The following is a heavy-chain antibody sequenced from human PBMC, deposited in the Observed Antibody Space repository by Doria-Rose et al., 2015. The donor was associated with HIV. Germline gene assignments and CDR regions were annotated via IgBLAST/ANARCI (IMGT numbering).Heavy chain of an antibody. CDR3: ARIKSSRWYHKYYFDF. D-gene: IGHD6-13*01. Sequence: SGPVLVKPTETLTLTCTVSGVSLSSPGMGVSWIRQPPGKALEWLANTFSDDERSYKTSLKSRLTISRDTSKSQVVLTMTDMDPVDTATYYCARIKSSRWYHKYYFDFWGQGTLVIVSA. CDR2: TFSDDER. V-gene: IGHV2-26*01. CDR1: GVSLSSPGMG. J-gene: IGHJ4*02.